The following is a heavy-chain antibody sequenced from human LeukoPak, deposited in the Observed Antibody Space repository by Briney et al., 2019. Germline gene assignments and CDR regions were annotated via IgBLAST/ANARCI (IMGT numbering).Heavy chain of an antibody. CDR3: AKDQGKSGDGYNWFGFQH. V-gene: IGHV3-23*01. CDR2: ISGSGGST. CDR1: GFTFSSYA. D-gene: IGHD5-24*01. Sequence: GGSLRLSCAASGFTFSSYAMSWVRQAPGKGLEWVSAISGSGGSTYYADSVKGRFTISRDNSKNTLYLQMNSLRAEDTAVYYCAKDQGKSGDGYNWFGFQHWGQGTLVTVSS. J-gene: IGHJ1*01.